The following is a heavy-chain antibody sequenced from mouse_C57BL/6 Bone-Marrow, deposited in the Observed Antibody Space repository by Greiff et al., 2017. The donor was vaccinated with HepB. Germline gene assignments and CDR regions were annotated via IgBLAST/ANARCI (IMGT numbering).Heavy chain of an antibody. V-gene: IGHV14-4*01. CDR1: GFNIKDDY. D-gene: IGHD3-3*01. Sequence: VQLKQSGAELVRPGASVKLSCTASGFNIKDDYMHWVKQRPEQGLEWIGWIDPENGDTEYASKFQGKATITADTSSNTAYLQLSSLTSEDTAVYYCTPPLGDYWGQGTSVTVSS. J-gene: IGHJ4*01. CDR3: TPPLGDY. CDR2: IDPENGDT.